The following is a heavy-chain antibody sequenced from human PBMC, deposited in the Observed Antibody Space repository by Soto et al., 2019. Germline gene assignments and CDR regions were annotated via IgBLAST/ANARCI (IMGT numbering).Heavy chain of an antibody. D-gene: IGHD4-4*01. CDR3: ARELQGLYYFDY. CDR2: INAGNGDS. V-gene: IGHV1-3*01. Sequence: GASVKVSCKASEYTFSSYTLHCVRQAPGQRRDWMGCINAGNGDSKYSQKFQGRVSISRDTSASTASMELSSLTSEDTAVYYCARELQGLYYFDYWGQGTLVTVSS. CDR1: EYTFSSYT. J-gene: IGHJ4*02.